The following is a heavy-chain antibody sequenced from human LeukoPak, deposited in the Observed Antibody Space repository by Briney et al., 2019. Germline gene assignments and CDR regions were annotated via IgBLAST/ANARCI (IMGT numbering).Heavy chain of an antibody. V-gene: IGHV3-30*18. J-gene: IGHJ5*02. CDR1: GLAFSEYG. Sequence: GGSLRLSCTASGLAFSEYGMHWVRQAPGKGLEWVAVISYDGSNKYHLDSVKGRFTVSRDNAKNTVYLQMNSLRVEDTAVYYCAKLDWFDPWGQGTLVTVSP. CDR2: ISYDGSNK. CDR3: AKLDWFDP.